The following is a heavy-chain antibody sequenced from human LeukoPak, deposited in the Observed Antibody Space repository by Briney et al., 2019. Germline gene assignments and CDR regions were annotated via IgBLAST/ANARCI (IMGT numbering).Heavy chain of an antibody. V-gene: IGHV1-18*01. J-gene: IGHJ6*03. D-gene: IGHD2-2*01. CDR3: ARDGDIVVVPKENYYYMDV. CDR1: GYTFTSCG. Sequence: ASVKVSCKASGYTFTSCGISWVRQAPGQGLEWMGWISAYNGNTNYAQKLQGRVTMTTDTSTSTAYMELRSLRSDDTAVYYCARDGDIVVVPKENYYYMDVWGKGTTVTVSS. CDR2: ISAYNGNT.